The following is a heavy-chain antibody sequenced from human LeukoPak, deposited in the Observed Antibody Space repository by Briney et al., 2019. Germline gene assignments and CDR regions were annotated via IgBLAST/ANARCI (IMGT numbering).Heavy chain of an antibody. CDR1: DGSFRGYY. V-gene: IGHV4-59*01. CDR2: IYYSGST. Sequence: SESLSLTCAVYDGSFRGYYWSWIRQPPGKGLEWIGYIYYSGSTNYNPSLRSRVTISVDTSKNQFSLKLRSVTAADTAVYYCARDRGGYCGGDCYSVFDYWGQGTLVTVSS. D-gene: IGHD2-21*02. J-gene: IGHJ4*02. CDR3: ARDRGGYCGGDCYSVFDY.